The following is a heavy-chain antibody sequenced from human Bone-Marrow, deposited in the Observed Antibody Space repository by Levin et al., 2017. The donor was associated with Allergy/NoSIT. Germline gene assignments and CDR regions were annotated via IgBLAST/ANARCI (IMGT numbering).Heavy chain of an antibody. Sequence: SCTVSGVSIISSNSYWGWVRQPPGKGLEWIGTIYYTGSAYYSPSLKGRVTISIDTSKNQFSLKLSSMTAADTAVYYCARDPGGDFDYWGQGTLVTVSS. CDR2: IYYTGSA. CDR1: GVSIISSNSY. V-gene: IGHV4-39*07. D-gene: IGHD2-21*01. CDR3: ARDPGGDFDY. J-gene: IGHJ4*02.